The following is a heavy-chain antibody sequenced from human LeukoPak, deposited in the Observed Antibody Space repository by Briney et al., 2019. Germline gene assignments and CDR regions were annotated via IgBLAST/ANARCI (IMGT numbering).Heavy chain of an antibody. CDR1: GGSIITSNW. J-gene: IGHJ4*02. D-gene: IGHD5-24*01. V-gene: IGHV4-4*02. Sequence: SETLSLTCALSGGSIITSNWWSWVRQPPGKGLEWTGEIYHSGSTNYNPSLKSRATISLDKTKNQFSLNLRSVTAADTAVYYCARLHPDRDGYMRRSFDSWGQGTLVTVS. CDR3: ARLHPDRDGYMRRSFDS. CDR2: IYHSGST.